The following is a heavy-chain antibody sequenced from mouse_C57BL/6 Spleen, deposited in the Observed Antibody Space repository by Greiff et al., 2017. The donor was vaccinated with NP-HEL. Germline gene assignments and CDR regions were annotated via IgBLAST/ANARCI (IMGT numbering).Heavy chain of an antibody. Sequence: ESGPGLVKPSQSLSLTCSVTGHSISRCYYWNWIRQFPGNKLEWMGYISYDGSNNYNPSLKNRIPITRDTPKNQFFLKLNFVTTADTATYYCARGSSYCGSSHWYFDVWGTGTTVTVSS. V-gene: IGHV3-6*01. J-gene: IGHJ1*03. D-gene: IGHD1-1*01. CDR1: GHSISRCYY. CDR2: ISYDGSN. CDR3: ARGSSYCGSSHWYFDV.